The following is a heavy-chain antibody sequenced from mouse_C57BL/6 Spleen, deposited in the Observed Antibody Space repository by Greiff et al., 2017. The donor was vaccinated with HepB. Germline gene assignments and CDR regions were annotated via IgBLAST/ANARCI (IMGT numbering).Heavy chain of an antibody. Sequence: EVQLQQSGPELVKPGASVKISCKASGYTFTDYYMNWVKQSHGKSLEWIGDINPNNGGTSYNQKFKGKATLTVDKSSSTAYMELRSLTSEDSAVYYWARKRGYYGNYGAMDYWGQGTSVTVSS. CDR1: GYTFTDYY. CDR3: ARKRGYYGNYGAMDY. J-gene: IGHJ4*01. V-gene: IGHV1-26*01. D-gene: IGHD2-1*01. CDR2: INPNNGGT.